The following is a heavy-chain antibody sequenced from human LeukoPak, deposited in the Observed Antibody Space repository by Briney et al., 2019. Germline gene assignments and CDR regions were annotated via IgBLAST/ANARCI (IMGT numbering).Heavy chain of an antibody. J-gene: IGHJ4*02. Sequence: GGSLRLSCAASGLIFSSYEMNWVRQAPGKGLEWVSHISSSGSTIFYADSVKGRFTISRDNAQNSLFLQMNSLGAEDTAVYYCARTMAFWGQGTLVAVSS. V-gene: IGHV3-48*03. D-gene: IGHD5-24*01. CDR3: ARTMAF. CDR2: ISSSGSTI. CDR1: GLIFSSYE.